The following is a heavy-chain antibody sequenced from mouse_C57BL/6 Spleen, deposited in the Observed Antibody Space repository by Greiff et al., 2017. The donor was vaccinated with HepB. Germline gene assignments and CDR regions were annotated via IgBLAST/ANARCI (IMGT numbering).Heavy chain of an antibody. CDR3: AKTYGNYGDYAMDY. J-gene: IGHJ4*01. D-gene: IGHD2-1*01. V-gene: IGHV5-4*01. CDR1: GFTFSSYA. Sequence: EVQVVESGGGLVKPGGSLKLSCAASGFTFSSYAVSWVRQTPEKRLEWVATISDGGSYTYYPDNVKGRFTISRDNAKNNLYLQMSHLKSEDTAMYYCAKTYGNYGDYAMDYWGQGTSVTVSS. CDR2: ISDGGSYT.